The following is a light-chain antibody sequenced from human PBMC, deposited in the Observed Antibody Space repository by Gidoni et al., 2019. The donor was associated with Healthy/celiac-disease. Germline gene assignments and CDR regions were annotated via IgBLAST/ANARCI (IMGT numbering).Light chain of an antibody. CDR1: QGISNY. CDR3: QKYNSAPLT. CDR2: SAS. V-gene: IGKV1-27*01. Sequence: TQMTQSPSSLSASVGNRVTITAGARQGISNYLAWYQQKPGKVPKLLIYSASTLQSGVPYRFSGSGSGTDFTLTISSLQPEDFATYYCQKYNSAPLTFXXXTKVEIK. J-gene: IGKJ1*01.